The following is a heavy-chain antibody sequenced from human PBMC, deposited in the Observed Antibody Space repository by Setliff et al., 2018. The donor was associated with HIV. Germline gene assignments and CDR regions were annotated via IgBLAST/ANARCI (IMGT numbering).Heavy chain of an antibody. Sequence: GESLKISCKGSGYKFTTYWMSWVRQAPGKGLEWVANINEDGSDKYYVDSVKGRFTISRDNAKNSLYLQMNSLRAEDTAVYYCARDLRSRRQWLVEKYRDYWGQGTLVTVSS. CDR1: GYKFTTYW. CDR3: ARDLRSRRQWLVEKYRDY. J-gene: IGHJ4*02. V-gene: IGHV3-7*03. CDR2: INEDGSDK. D-gene: IGHD6-19*01.